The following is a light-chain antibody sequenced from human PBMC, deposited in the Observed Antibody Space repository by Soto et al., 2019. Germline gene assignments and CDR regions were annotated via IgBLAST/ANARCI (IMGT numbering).Light chain of an antibody. CDR1: SSDVGGYNY. CDR2: DVS. V-gene: IGLV2-11*01. J-gene: IGLJ1*01. CDR3: CSYAGSYTSP. Sequence: QSALTQPRSVSGSPGQSVTISCTGTSSDVGGYNYVSWYQQYPGKAPKLMIYDVSKRPSGVPDRFSGSKSGNTASLTISGLQAEDEAEYYCCSYAGSYTSPFGTGTKLTVL.